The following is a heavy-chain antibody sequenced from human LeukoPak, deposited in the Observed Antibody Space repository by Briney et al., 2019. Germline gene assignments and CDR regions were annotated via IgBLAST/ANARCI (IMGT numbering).Heavy chain of an antibody. V-gene: IGHV4-59*01. D-gene: IGHD3-9*01. CDR3: ARAAPGYDILPGSDGYMDV. CDR1: GGSISSYY. J-gene: IGHJ6*03. Sequence: PSETLSLTCTVSGGSISSYYWSWIRQPPGKGLEWIGYIYYSGSTNYNPSLKSRVTISVDTSKNQFSLKLSSVTAADTTVYYCARAAPGYDILPGSDGYMDVWGKGTTVTVSS. CDR2: IYYSGST.